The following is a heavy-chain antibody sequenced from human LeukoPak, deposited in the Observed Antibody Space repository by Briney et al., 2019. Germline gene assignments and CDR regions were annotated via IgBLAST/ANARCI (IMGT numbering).Heavy chain of an antibody. V-gene: IGHV1-69*13. CDR1: GGTFSSYA. D-gene: IGHD3-22*01. J-gene: IGHJ4*02. CDR3: AREEGYYYDSSGYPRTN. CDR2: IIPIFGTA. Sequence: SVKVSCKASGGTFSSYAISWVRQAPGQGLEWMGGIIPIFGTANYAQKFQGRVTIAADESTSTAYMEPSSLRSEDTAVYYCAREEGYYYDSSGYPRTNWGQGTLVTVSS.